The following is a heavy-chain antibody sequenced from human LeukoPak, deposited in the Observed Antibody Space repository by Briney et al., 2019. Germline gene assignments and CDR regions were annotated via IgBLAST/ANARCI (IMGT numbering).Heavy chain of an antibody. CDR3: ARKATTGPTKAAFDI. Sequence: SETLSLTCAVSGYSISSSNYWAWIRQPPGKGLEWIGHIYYSGSIYYNPSLKSRVTMSVDTSKNQFSLELSSVTAVDTAVYYCARKATTGPTKAAFDIWGQGTMVTVSS. CDR1: GYSISSSNY. J-gene: IGHJ3*02. V-gene: IGHV4-28*05. D-gene: IGHD4-17*01. CDR2: IYYSGSI.